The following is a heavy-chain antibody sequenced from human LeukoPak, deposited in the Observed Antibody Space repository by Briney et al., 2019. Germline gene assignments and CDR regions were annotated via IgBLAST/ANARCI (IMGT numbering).Heavy chain of an antibody. CDR2: IIPIFGTA. Sequence: GASVKVSCKASGGTFISYAISWVRQAPGQGLEWMGGIIPIFGTANYAQKFQGRVTITADESTSTAYMELSSLRSEDTAVYYCASRGPYYSSSWESPFDYWGQGTLVTVSS. J-gene: IGHJ4*02. CDR3: ASRGPYYSSSWESPFDY. CDR1: GGTFISYA. D-gene: IGHD6-13*01. V-gene: IGHV1-69*13.